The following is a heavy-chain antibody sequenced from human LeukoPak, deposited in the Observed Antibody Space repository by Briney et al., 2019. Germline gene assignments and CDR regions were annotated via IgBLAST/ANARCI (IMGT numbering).Heavy chain of an antibody. CDR3: AKGMRGYSYGYYFDY. V-gene: IGHV1-2*02. D-gene: IGHD5-18*01. J-gene: IGHJ4*02. CDR1: GYTFTGYY. CDR2: INPNSGFA. Sequence: ASVKVSCKASGYTFTGYYIHWVRQAPGQGLQWMGWINPNSGFAHYPQNFQGRLTMTRDTSISTVYMELSRLRSDDTAVYYCAKGMRGYSYGYYFDYWGQGTLVTVSS.